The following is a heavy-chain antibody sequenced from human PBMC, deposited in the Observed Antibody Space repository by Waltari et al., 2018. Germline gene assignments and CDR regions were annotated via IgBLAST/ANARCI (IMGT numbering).Heavy chain of an antibody. Sequence: QLQLQESGPGLVKPSETLSLTCTVSGGSISRSSYYWGWNRQSPGKGLEWIASIYYSGTTYYNPTLESRVTISGDTSKNQFSLKLSSVTAADTAVYYCARHWRRNGYRFDPWGQGTLVTVSS. D-gene: IGHD5-12*01. CDR2: IYYSGTT. CDR1: GGSISRSSYY. J-gene: IGHJ5*02. V-gene: IGHV4-39*01. CDR3: ARHWRRNGYRFDP.